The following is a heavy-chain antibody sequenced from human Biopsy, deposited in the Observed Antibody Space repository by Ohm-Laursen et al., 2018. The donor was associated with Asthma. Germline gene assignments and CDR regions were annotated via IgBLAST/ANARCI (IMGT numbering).Heavy chain of an antibody. D-gene: IGHD3-10*01. CDR3: ARAVDYSHYYGIDV. CDR1: GYTFNSAG. V-gene: IGHV1-18*01. Sequence: SVYVSCKTSGYTFNSAGITWVRQAPGQGLEWMRWISVYNGNTKVAQKLQDRVTMITDTSTSTAYMELRSLRSDDTAVYFCARAVDYSHYYGIDVWGQGTTVTVS. J-gene: IGHJ6*02. CDR2: ISVYNGNT.